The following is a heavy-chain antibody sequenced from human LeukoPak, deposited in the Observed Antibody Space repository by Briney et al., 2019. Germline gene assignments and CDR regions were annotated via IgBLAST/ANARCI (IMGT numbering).Heavy chain of an antibody. Sequence: GGSLRLSCAASGFTVLGNYMSWVRQAPGKGLEWVANIKQDGSEKYYVDSVKGRFTISRDNAKKSLYLQMNSLRAEDTAVYYCARDYGAADYWGQGTLVTVSS. D-gene: IGHD4-17*01. CDR3: ARDYGAADY. CDR2: IKQDGSEK. V-gene: IGHV3-7*01. J-gene: IGHJ4*02. CDR1: GFTVLGNY.